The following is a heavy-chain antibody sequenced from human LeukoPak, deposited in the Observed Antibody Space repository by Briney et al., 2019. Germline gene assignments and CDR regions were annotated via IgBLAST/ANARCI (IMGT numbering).Heavy chain of an antibody. Sequence: GGSLRLSCAASGFTFSDYAMNWVRQAPGKGLEWVSGISGSGGITYYADSVKGRFTISRDNAKNSLYLQMNSLRAEDTAVYYCARALTYYYYDMDVWGKGTTVTISS. CDR3: ARALTYYYYDMDV. D-gene: IGHD4/OR15-4a*01. V-gene: IGHV3-23*01. CDR1: GFTFSDYA. J-gene: IGHJ6*03. CDR2: ISGSGGIT.